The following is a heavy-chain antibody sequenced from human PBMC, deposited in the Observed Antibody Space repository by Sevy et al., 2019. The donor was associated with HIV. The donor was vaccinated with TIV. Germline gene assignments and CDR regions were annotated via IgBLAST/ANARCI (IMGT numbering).Heavy chain of an antibody. V-gene: IGHV3-23*01. CDR1: GFTFSSYA. Sequence: GGSLRLSCAASGFTFSSYAMSWVRQAPGKGLEWVSAISGSGGSTYYADSVKGRFTISRDNSKNTLYLQMNSLRAEDTAVYYGAKVYGSGSYNDYWGQGTLVTVSS. D-gene: IGHD3-10*01. CDR2: ISGSGGST. J-gene: IGHJ4*02. CDR3: AKVYGSGSYNDY.